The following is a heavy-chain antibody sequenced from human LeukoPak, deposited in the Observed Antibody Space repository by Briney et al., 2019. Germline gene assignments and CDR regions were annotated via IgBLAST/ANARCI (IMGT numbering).Heavy chain of an antibody. CDR3: ARASSIAARLVRCFDL. D-gene: IGHD6-6*01. CDR2: MSTSGSTR. J-gene: IGHJ2*01. V-gene: IGHV3-11*01. Sequence: GGSLRLSRAASRFIFSDFYMSWIRRAPGKGLEWVSYMSTSGSTRFYADSVKGRFTISRDNARNSLYLQMNSLTAEDTAVYYCARASSIAARLVRCFDLWGRGTLVTVSS. CDR1: RFIFSDFY.